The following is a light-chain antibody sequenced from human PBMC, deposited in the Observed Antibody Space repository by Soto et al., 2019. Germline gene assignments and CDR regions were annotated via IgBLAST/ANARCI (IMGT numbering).Light chain of an antibody. V-gene: IGLV2-23*02. J-gene: IGLJ2*01. CDR1: SGDVGNFNL. CDR2: EVT. Sequence: QSVLTQPASVSGSPGQSITISCTGTSGDVGNFNLVSWYQHHPGEAPNLVVYEVTKRPSGVSYRFSGSKSGNTASLTISGRQAEDEADYYCCSYAGGSIYVLFGGGTKLTVL. CDR3: CSYAGGSIYVL.